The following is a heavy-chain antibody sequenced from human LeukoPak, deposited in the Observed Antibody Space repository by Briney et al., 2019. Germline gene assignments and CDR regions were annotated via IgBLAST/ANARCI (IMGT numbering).Heavy chain of an antibody. CDR2: IYYSGST. Sequence: SETLSLTCTVSGGSISSYYWSWIRQPPGKGLEWIGYIYYSGSTNYNPSLKSRVTISVDTSKNQFSLKLSSVTAAGTAVYYCARVGTRGGDYTYYFDYWGQGTLVTVSS. CDR3: ARVGTRGGDYTYYFDY. V-gene: IGHV4-59*01. J-gene: IGHJ4*02. CDR1: GGSISSYY. D-gene: IGHD2-21*02.